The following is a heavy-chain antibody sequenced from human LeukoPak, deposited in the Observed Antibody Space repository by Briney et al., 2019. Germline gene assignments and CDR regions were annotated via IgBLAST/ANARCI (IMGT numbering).Heavy chain of an antibody. V-gene: IGHV4-61*01. Sequence: SETLSLTCTVSGGSVSNGNYYWSWLRQPPGKALEWIGYIYYTGSTSYNPSLEGRVTISVDTSKNQFSVKLNSVTAADTAVYYCAHRYGFLWGQGTLVTVSS. CDR1: GGSVSNGNYY. D-gene: IGHD5-18*01. CDR2: IYYTGST. CDR3: AHRYGFL. J-gene: IGHJ4*02.